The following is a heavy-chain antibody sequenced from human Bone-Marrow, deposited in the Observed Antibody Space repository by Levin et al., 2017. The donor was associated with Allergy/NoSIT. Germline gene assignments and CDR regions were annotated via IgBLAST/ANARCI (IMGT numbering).Heavy chain of an antibody. D-gene: IGHD3-10*01. CDR1: GFTFYDYA. CDR2: ISWGSGII. CDR3: VKDKYTYGPMFDV. V-gene: IGHV3-9*01. Sequence: GGSLRLSCEASGFTFYDYAMHWVRQAPGKGLEWVSGISWGSGIIAYADSVKGRFTISRDNVKNSLYLQMNSLRPEDTALYYCVKDKYTYGPMFDVWGQGTPVTVSS. J-gene: IGHJ5*02.